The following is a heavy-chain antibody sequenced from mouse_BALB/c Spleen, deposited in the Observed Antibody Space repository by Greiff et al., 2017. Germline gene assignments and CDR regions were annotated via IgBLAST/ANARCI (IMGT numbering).Heavy chain of an antibody. CDR3: ARYYDFTTGYAMDY. V-gene: IGHV3-8*02. D-gene: IGHD2-4*01. J-gene: IGHJ4*01. Sequence: VQLQQSGPSLVKPSQTLSLTCSVTGDSITSGYWNWIRKFPGNKLEYMGYISYSGSTYYNPSLKSRISITRDTSKNQYYLQLNSVTTEDTATYYCARYYDFTTGYAMDYWGQGTSVTVSS. CDR1: GDSITSGY. CDR2: ISYSGST.